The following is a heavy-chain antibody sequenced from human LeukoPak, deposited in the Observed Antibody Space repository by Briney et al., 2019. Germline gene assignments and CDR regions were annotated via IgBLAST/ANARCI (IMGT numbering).Heavy chain of an antibody. V-gene: IGHV4-38-2*02. D-gene: IGHD2-15*01. CDR1: GYSISSGYY. CDR2: IYHSGST. J-gene: IGHJ3*02. CDR3: ARDVGYCSGGSCPGAFDI. Sequence: PSETLSLTCAVSGYSISSGYYWGWIRQPPGKGLEWIGSIYHSGSTYYNPSLKSRVTISVDTSKNQFSLKLSSVTAADTAVYYCARDVGYCSGGSCPGAFDIWGQGTMVTVSS.